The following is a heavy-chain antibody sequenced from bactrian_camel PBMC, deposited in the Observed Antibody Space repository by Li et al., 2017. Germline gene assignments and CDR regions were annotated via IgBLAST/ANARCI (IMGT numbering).Heavy chain of an antibody. D-gene: IGHD1*01. CDR2: LDSDGTT. Sequence: HVQLVESGGGSFQAGNSLTLSCKISGYNSDKFSMGWFRQRVGMQREGVAALDSDGTTSIADSLRGRVTISLSVTMDVLNLRMFFLEPDDTAIYTCALGRKPLRANDGLMMLDFDYYGLGTQVTVS. J-gene: IGHJ6*01. CDR3: ALGRKPLRANDGLMMLDFDY. CDR1: GYNSDKFS. V-gene: IGHV3S63*01.